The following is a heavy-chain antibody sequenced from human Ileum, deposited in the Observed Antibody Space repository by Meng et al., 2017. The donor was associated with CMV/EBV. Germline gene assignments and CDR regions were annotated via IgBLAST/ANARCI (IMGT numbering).Heavy chain of an antibody. CDR1: GSTFTQYW. Sequence: GQMVEAGGGLVQPGGSLRLSCVASGSTFTQYWMHWVRRVPGTGLEWVSRIDVDGSTTAYADSVKGRFTISRDNAKNTLYLDMNSLRGEDTAVYYCASAVTVPSLEYFQYWGQGTLVTVSS. CDR3: ASAVTVPSLEYFQY. D-gene: IGHD2-21*02. CDR2: IDVDGSTT. J-gene: IGHJ1*01. V-gene: IGHV3-74*01.